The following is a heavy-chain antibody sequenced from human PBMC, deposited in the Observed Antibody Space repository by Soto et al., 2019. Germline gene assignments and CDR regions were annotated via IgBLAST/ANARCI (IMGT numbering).Heavy chain of an antibody. J-gene: IGHJ3*02. CDR3: ARTLPRYYYDSSGYQDAFDI. CDR1: GYTFTRYA. Sequence: GAAVKVSCKACGYTFTRYAMHWVRQAPGQRLEWMGWINAGNGNTKYSQKFQGRVTITTDTSASTAYMELSSLRSEDTAVYYCARTLPRYYYDSSGYQDAFDIWGQGTMVTVSS. V-gene: IGHV1-3*01. D-gene: IGHD3-22*01. CDR2: INAGNGNT.